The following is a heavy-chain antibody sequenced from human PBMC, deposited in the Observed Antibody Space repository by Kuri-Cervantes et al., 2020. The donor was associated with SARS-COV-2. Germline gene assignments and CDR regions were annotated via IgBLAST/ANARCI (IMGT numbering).Heavy chain of an antibody. D-gene: IGHD1-7*01. J-gene: IGHJ5*02. CDR3: ARGPRITGTTGCWFDP. CDR2: INPNSGGT. V-gene: IGHV1-2*02. CDR1: GYTFTGYY. Sequence: ASVKVSCKASGYTFTGYYMHWVRQAPGLGLEWMGWINPNSGGTNYAQKFQGRVTMTRDTSISTAYMELSRPRSDDTAVYYCARGPRITGTTGCWFDPWGQGTLVTVSS.